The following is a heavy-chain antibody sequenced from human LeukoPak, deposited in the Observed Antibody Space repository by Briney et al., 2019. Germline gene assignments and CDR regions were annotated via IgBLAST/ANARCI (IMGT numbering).Heavy chain of an antibody. CDR3: ARSSMFRGVTVDY. CDR2: IYHSGYT. V-gene: IGHV4-39*01. Sequence: SETLSLTCTVSGGSISSYYWGWIRQPPGEALEWIGSIYHSGYTYYNPSLKSRVTISVDTSKSQFSLKLSSVTAADTAVYYCARSSMFRGVTVDYWGQGTLVTVSS. D-gene: IGHD3-10*01. CDR1: GGSISSYY. J-gene: IGHJ4*02.